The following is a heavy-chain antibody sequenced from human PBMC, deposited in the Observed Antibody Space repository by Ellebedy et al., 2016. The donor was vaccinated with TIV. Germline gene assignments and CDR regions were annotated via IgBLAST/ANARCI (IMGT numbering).Heavy chain of an antibody. J-gene: IGHJ3*02. D-gene: IGHD3-10*01. Sequence: GGSLRLXCTASGFTFRTYAITRVSRVPGKGLEWVSTIGGSDTSTYYADSVKGRFTISRDNSIDTLYMQMNSLRAEDTAVYFCAKSASGINDASAIWGQGTVVTVSS. V-gene: IGHV3-23*01. CDR1: GFTFRTYA. CDR2: IGGSDTST. CDR3: AKSASGINDASAI.